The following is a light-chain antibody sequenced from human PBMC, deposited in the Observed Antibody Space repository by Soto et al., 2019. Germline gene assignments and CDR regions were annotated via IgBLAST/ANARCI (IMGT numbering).Light chain of an antibody. CDR1: QSISSW. CDR2: DAS. CDR3: QQYSIWRT. V-gene: IGKV1-5*01. J-gene: IGKJ1*01. Sequence: DIQMTQSPSTLSGSVGDRVTITCRASQSISSWLACYQQKPGKAPKLLIYDASSLESGVPSRFSGSGSGTEFTLTISSLQSEDFAVYYCQQYSIWRTFGQGTKVDIK.